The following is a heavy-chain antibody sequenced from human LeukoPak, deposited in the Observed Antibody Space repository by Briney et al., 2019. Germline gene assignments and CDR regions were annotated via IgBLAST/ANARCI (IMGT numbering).Heavy chain of an antibody. V-gene: IGHV4-30-4*08. CDR2: SFVGGTT. CDR1: GGSITSGDFF. Sequence: NPSQTLSLTCTVPGGSITSGDFFWTRVRLPPGKGLGWIGHSFVGGTTSYNPSLRSRVTISVDTSKNQFSLKLNSVTAADTAVYYCAREGCSRASCYSWDYYYYYVDVWGKGTTVTVSS. J-gene: IGHJ6*03. CDR3: AREGCSRASCYSWDYYYYYVDV. D-gene: IGHD2-2*01.